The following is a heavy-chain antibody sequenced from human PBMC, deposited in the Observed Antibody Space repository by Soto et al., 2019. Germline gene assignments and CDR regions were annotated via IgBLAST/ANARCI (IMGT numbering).Heavy chain of an antibody. CDR3: ARSNLVGAANYWYFDL. J-gene: IGHJ2*01. CDR1: GFIFSSYN. Sequence: QLAESGGGLLQPGGSLRLSCAASGFIFSSYNMNWVRQAPGKGLEWVSYISHSGSKIYYADSVKGRFTISRDNAKNSLFLQMNSLRDEDTAVYYCARSNLVGAANYWYFDLWGRGTLVTVSS. V-gene: IGHV3-48*02. CDR2: ISHSGSKI. D-gene: IGHD1-26*01.